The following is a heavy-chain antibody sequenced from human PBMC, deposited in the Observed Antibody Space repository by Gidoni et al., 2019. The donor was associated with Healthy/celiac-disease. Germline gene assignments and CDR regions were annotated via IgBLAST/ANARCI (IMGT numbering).Heavy chain of an antibody. CDR1: GYSISSGYY. J-gene: IGHJ5*02. CDR3: ARVVSYDFWSGYYKRNWFDP. Sequence: QVQLQESGPGLVKPSATLSLTCAVSGYSISSGYYWGWIRQPPGKGLEWIGSIYHSGSTYYNPSLKSRVTISVDTSKNQFSLKLSSVTAADTAVYYCARVVSYDFWSGYYKRNWFDPWGQGTLVTVSS. D-gene: IGHD3-3*01. CDR2: IYHSGST. V-gene: IGHV4-38-2*01.